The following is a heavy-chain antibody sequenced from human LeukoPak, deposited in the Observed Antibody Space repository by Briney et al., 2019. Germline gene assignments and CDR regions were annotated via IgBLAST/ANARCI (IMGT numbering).Heavy chain of an antibody. V-gene: IGHV3-23*01. CDR1: GFTFSSYA. Sequence: GGSLRLSCAASGFTFSSYAMSWVRQAPGKGLEWVSAISGSGGSTYYADSVKGRFTISRDNSKNTLYLQMNSLRAEDTAVYYCAKIRPSENFWSGYYYFDYWGQGTLVTVSS. CDR3: AKIRPSENFWSGYYYFDY. J-gene: IGHJ4*02. D-gene: IGHD3-3*01. CDR2: ISGSGGST.